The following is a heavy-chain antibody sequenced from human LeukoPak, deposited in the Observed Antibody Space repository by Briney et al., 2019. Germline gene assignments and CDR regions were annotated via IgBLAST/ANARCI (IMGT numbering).Heavy chain of an antibody. CDR3: AKVELATVVRGAFDI. Sequence: PGGSLRLSCAASGFTFSSYAMTWVRQTPGKGLECVSVISGSGDRTYYADSLKGRFTIPRDNSKNTLYLQMNSLSTEDTAVYYCAKVELATVVRGAFDIWGQGTMVTVSS. V-gene: IGHV3-23*01. D-gene: IGHD4-23*01. CDR2: ISGSGDRT. J-gene: IGHJ3*02. CDR1: GFTFSSYA.